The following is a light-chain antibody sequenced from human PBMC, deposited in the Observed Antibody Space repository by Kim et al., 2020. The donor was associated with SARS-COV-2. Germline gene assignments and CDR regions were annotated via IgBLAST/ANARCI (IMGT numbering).Light chain of an antibody. Sequence: DVVMTQSPLSLPATLGQPASISCRSSQSLVHGDGNTYLTWFHQRPGQSPRRLIYKVFNRDSGVPDRISGSGSGTDFTLKISRVEAEDVGVYYCMQGSHWPYTFGQGTKLEI. V-gene: IGKV2-30*02. CDR2: KVF. CDR3: MQGSHWPYT. J-gene: IGKJ2*01. CDR1: QSLVHGDGNTY.